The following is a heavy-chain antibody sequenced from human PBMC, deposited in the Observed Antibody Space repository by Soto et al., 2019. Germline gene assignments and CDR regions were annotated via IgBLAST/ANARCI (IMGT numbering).Heavy chain of an antibody. CDR1: GYTFTSYD. Sequence: ASVKVSCKASGYTFTSYDINWVRQATGQGLEWMGWMNPNSGNTGYAQKFQGRVAMTRNTSISTAYMELSSLRSEDTAVYYCARSYYDSNGYYHDAFDIWGQGTMVTVSS. CDR3: ARSYYDSNGYYHDAFDI. J-gene: IGHJ3*02. CDR2: MNPNSGNT. V-gene: IGHV1-8*01. D-gene: IGHD3-22*01.